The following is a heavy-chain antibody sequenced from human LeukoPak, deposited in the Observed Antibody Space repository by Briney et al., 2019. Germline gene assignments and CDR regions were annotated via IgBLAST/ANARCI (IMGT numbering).Heavy chain of an antibody. J-gene: IGHJ5*02. V-gene: IGHV3-21*01. CDR1: GFTFSSYS. CDR2: ISRSSSYI. Sequence: KTGGSLRLSCAASGFTFSSYSMNWVRQAPGKGLEWVSSISRSSSYIYYADSVKGRFTISRDNAKNSLYLQMNSLRAEDTAVYYCAREHRSGWYSNWFDPWGQGTLATVSS. D-gene: IGHD6-19*01. CDR3: AREHRSGWYSNWFDP.